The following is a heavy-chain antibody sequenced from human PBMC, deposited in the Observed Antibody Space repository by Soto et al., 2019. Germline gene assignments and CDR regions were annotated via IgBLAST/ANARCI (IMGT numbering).Heavy chain of an antibody. J-gene: IGHJ3*02. CDR1: GGTFSSYA. V-gene: IGHV1-69*13. CDR2: IIPIFGTA. CDR3: ASPRRYCSGGSCYPKAFDI. Sequence: ASVKVSCKSSGGTFSSYAISWVRQAPGQGLEWMGGIIPIFGTANYAQKFQGRVTITADESTSTAYMELSSLRSEDTAVYYCASPRRYCSGGSCYPKAFDIWGQGTMVTVSS. D-gene: IGHD2-15*01.